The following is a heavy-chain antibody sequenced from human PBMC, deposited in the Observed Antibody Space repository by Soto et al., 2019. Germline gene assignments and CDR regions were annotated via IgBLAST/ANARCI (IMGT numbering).Heavy chain of an antibody. Sequence: QVQLVQSGAEVKKPGSSVKVSCKASGGTFSSYTISWVRQAPGQGLEWMGRIIPILGIANYAQKFQGRVXIXAXXATSTAYMELSSLRSEDTAVYYCARGVAVAGKLDYWGQGTLVTVSS. V-gene: IGHV1-69*02. J-gene: IGHJ4*02. D-gene: IGHD6-19*01. CDR2: IIPILGIA. CDR3: ARGVAVAGKLDY. CDR1: GGTFSSYT.